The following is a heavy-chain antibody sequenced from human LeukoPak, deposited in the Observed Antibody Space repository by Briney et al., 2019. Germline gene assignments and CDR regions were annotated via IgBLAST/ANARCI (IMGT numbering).Heavy chain of an antibody. CDR1: GFTFSGSA. CDR3: TSPGYYDILTGYWN. J-gene: IGHJ4*02. Sequence: GGSLKLSCAASGFTFSGSAMHWVRQASGKGLEWVGRIRSKANSYATAYAASVKGRFTISRDDSKNTAYLQMNSLKTEDTAVYYCTSPGYYDILTGYWNWGQGTLVTVSS. D-gene: IGHD3-9*01. V-gene: IGHV3-73*01. CDR2: IRSKANSYAT.